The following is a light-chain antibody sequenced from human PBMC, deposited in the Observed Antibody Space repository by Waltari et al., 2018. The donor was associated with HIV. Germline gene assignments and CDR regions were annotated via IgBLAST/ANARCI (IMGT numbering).Light chain of an antibody. CDR1: SSDAGCYNY. CDR3: SSYTSTYV. V-gene: IGLV2-14*01. Sequence: QSALTQPASASGSPGQSITVSGTGTSSDAGCYNYASRYQQHPGKTPKLMIYDVSNRRSGVSKRFSGSKSGNTASLTISGLQAEDEADYYCSSYTSTYVFGTGTKVTVL. J-gene: IGLJ1*01. CDR2: DVS.